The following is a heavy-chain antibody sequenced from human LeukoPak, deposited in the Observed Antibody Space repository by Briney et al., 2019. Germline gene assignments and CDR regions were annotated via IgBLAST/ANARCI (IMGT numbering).Heavy chain of an antibody. D-gene: IGHD6-19*01. J-gene: IGHJ4*02. CDR3: VYSSGWYYFDY. Sequence: SSETLSLTCAGYGESFSGYYWSWIRQPPGKGLEWIGEINHSGSTNYNPSLKSRVTISVDTSKNQFSLKLSSVTAADTAVYYCVYSSGWYYFDYWGQGTLVTVSS. CDR2: INHSGST. V-gene: IGHV4-34*01. CDR1: GESFSGYY.